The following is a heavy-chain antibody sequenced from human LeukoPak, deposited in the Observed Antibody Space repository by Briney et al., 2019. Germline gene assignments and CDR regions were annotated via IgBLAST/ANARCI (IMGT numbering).Heavy chain of an antibody. CDR2: ISGSGGST. CDR1: GFTFSSYG. CDR3: AKVRVTFGGVIAPADY. J-gene: IGHJ4*02. D-gene: IGHD3-16*02. Sequence: GGTLRLSCAASGFTFSSYGMSWVRQAPGKGLEWVSAISGSGGSTYYADSVKGRFTISRDNSKNTLYLQMNSLRAEDTAVYYCAKVRVTFGGVIAPADYWGQGTLVTVSS. V-gene: IGHV3-23*01.